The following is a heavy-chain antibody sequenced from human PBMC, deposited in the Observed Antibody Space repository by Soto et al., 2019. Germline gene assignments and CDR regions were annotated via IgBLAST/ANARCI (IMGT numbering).Heavy chain of an antibody. V-gene: IGHV3-66*01. CDR2: LYSGGTT. Sequence: EVRLVESGGNLVQPGGSLRLSCAASGFTVSTNYMSWVRQAPGKGLEWVSVLYSGGTTHYADSVKGRFTISRDNSKNTLYLQMNSLRADDTAVYYCARDTAVGLSGSWHFDLWGRGTLVTVSS. J-gene: IGHJ2*01. D-gene: IGHD6-19*01. CDR3: ARDTAVGLSGSWHFDL. CDR1: GFTVSTNY.